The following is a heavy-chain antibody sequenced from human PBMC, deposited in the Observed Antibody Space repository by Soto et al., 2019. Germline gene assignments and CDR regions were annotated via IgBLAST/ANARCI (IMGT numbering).Heavy chain of an antibody. V-gene: IGHV3-7*01. CDR1: GFIFSAYW. D-gene: IGHD3-10*01. CDR2: IKPDGTSQ. CDR3: ARDPVRGDDYNFDY. Sequence: EVQLVESGGALVQPGGSLRLSCAGSGFIFSAYWLAWVRQTPGKGLEWVANIKPDGTSQNYVGAVKGRFTISRDNAKNSVYRQMNSLRAENTAVYYCARDPVRGDDYNFDYWGQGTQITVSS. J-gene: IGHJ4*02.